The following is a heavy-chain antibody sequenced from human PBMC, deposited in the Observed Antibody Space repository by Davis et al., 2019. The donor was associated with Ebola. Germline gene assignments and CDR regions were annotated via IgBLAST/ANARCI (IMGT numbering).Heavy chain of an antibody. V-gene: IGHV3-23*01. CDR1: AITFSSYA. CDR2: ISGSGGNT. J-gene: IGHJ4*02. D-gene: IGHD3-16*01. CDR3: AKDPDDYDYVWGSYNYFDY. Sequence: PGGSLRLSCADSAITFSSYAMTWVRQAPGKGLEWVSAISGSGGNTYYADSVKGRFTISRDNSKKTMYPQMNSLRAEDTAVYYCAKDPDDYDYVWGSYNYFDYWGQGTLVTVSS.